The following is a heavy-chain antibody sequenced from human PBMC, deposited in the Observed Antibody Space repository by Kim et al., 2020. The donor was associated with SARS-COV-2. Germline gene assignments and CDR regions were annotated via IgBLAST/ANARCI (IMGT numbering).Heavy chain of an antibody. CDR3: ANASGGGDPLDY. CDR2: INAGNGNT. J-gene: IGHJ4*02. CDR1: GYTFTSYA. V-gene: IGHV1-3*01. Sequence: ASVKVSCKASGYTFTSYAMHWVRQAPGQRLEWMGWINAGNGNTKYSQKFQGRVTITRDTSASTAYMELSSLRSEDTAVYYCANASGGGDPLDYWGQGTLVTVSS. D-gene: IGHD2-21*02.